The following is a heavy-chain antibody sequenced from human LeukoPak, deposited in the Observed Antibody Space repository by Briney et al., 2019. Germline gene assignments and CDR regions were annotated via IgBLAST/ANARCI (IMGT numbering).Heavy chain of an antibody. J-gene: IGHJ2*01. CDR1: GYTFTGYY. V-gene: IGHV1-2*02. CDR2: INPNSGGI. Sequence: ASVKVSCKASGYTFTGYYMHWVRQAPGQGLEWMGWINPNSGGINYAQKFQGRVTMTRDTSISTAYMELSRLRSDDTAVYYCARGTVTFSYWYFDLWGRGTLVTVSS. D-gene: IGHD4-17*01. CDR3: ARGTVTFSYWYFDL.